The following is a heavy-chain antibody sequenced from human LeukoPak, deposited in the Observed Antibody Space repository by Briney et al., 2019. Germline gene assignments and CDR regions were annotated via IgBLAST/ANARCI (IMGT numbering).Heavy chain of an antibody. Sequence: PGGSLRLSCAASGFTFSSYGMHWVRQASGKGLEWVAFIRYDGSNKYYADSVKGRFTISRDNSKNTLYLQMNSLRAEDTAVYYCARSLRVGATSVDYWGQGTLVTVSS. V-gene: IGHV3-30*02. CDR1: GFTFSSYG. CDR3: ARSLRVGATSVDY. CDR2: IRYDGSNK. D-gene: IGHD1-26*01. J-gene: IGHJ4*02.